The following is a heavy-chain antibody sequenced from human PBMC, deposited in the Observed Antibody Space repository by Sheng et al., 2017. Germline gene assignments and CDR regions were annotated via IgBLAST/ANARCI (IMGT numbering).Heavy chain of an antibody. Sequence: QVQLQESGPGLVKPSETLSLTCAVSGYSISSGYYWGWIRQPPGKGLEWIGSIYHSGSTYYNPSLKSRVTISVDTSKNQFSLKLSSVTAADTAVYYCAREYDSSGYYYMSNAFDIWGQGTNGHRLF. CDR2: IYHSGST. CDR1: GYSISSGYY. D-gene: IGHD3-22*01. J-gene: IGHJ3*02. CDR3: AREYDSSGYYYMSNAFDI. V-gene: IGHV4-38-2*02.